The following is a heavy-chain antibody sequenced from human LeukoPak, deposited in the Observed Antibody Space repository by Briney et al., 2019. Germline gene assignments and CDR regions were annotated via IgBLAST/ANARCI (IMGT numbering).Heavy chain of an antibody. CDR2: MSGSGGST. CDR1: GFTFSSYG. Sequence: PGGSLRLSCAASGFTFSSYGMSWVRQAPGKGLEWVSGMSGSGGSTYYADSVKGRFTISRDNSKNTLYLQMNSLRAEDTAVYYCAKDLRGYFDWLLPEFDYWGQGTLVTVSS. V-gene: IGHV3-23*01. CDR3: AKDLRGYFDWLLPEFDY. D-gene: IGHD3-9*01. J-gene: IGHJ4*02.